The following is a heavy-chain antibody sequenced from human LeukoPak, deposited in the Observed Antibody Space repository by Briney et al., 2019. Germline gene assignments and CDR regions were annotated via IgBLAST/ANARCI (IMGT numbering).Heavy chain of an antibody. V-gene: IGHV1-24*01. CDR3: ATIVSGVDDYFYYYMDV. CDR2: FDPDDRKT. Sequence: ASVKVSCKVSGYRVSGSSMHWVRQAPGKGLEWMGGFDPDDRKTIYAQKFQGRFTMTEDTSTDTAYMELSSLRSEDTAVYFCATIVSGVDDYFYYYMDVWGKGTPVTVSS. D-gene: IGHD1-26*01. CDR1: GYRVSGSS. J-gene: IGHJ6*03.